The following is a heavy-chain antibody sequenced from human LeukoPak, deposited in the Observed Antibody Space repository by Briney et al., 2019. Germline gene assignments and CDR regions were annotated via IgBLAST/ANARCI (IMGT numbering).Heavy chain of an antibody. V-gene: IGHV4-34*01. CDR2: INHSGST. CDR1: GASLNDYY. D-gene: IGHD1-26*01. Sequence: PSETLSLTCAVYGASLNDYYWSWIRQPPGKGLEWIGEINHSGSTNYNPSLKSRVTISVDTSKNQFSLKLSSVTAADTAVYYCARRAASGRLAAFDIWGQGTMVTVSS. CDR3: ARRAASGRLAAFDI. J-gene: IGHJ3*02.